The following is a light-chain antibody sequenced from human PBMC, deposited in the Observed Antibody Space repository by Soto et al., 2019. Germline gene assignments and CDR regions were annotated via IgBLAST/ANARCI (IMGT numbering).Light chain of an antibody. CDR1: QSVSSN. V-gene: IGKV3-15*01. CDR2: GAS. J-gene: IGKJ1*01. CDR3: QQYNNWPPWT. Sequence: EIVMTHSPATLSVSPWERATLSCRASQSVSSNLAWYQQKPGQAPRLLIHGASTRATGIPARFSGSGSGTEFTLTISRLQSEDFATYYCQQYNNWPPWTFGQGTKVDIK.